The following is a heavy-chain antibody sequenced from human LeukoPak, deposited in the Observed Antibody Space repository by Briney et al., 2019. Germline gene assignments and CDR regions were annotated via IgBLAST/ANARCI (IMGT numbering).Heavy chain of an antibody. D-gene: IGHD3-10*01. J-gene: IGHJ4*02. Sequence: SETLSLTCTVSGGSISSSSYYWGWIRQPPGKGLEWIGSIYYSGSTYYNPSLKSRVTISVDTSKNQFSLKLSSVTAADTAVYYCARQEGSLLWFGRTKYPKYFDYWGQGTLVTVSS. CDR1: GGSISSSSYY. CDR3: ARQEGSLLWFGRTKYPKYFDY. CDR2: IYYSGST. V-gene: IGHV4-39*01.